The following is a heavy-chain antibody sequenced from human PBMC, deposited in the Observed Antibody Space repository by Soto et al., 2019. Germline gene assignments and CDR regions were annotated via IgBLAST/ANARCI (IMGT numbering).Heavy chain of an antibody. V-gene: IGHV4-30-2*01. D-gene: IGHD3-22*01. CDR2: IYHSGGT. Sequence: QLQLQESGSGLVKPSQTLSLTCAVSGDSISSGGYSWNWIRQPPGKGLEWIGYIYHSGGTDYNPSLKSRFTITVDSSNNQFSLKLNSVTAADTAVYYCARDSRSGYYLEYWGQGTLVTVSS. CDR1: GDSISSGGYS. J-gene: IGHJ4*02. CDR3: ARDSRSGYYLEY.